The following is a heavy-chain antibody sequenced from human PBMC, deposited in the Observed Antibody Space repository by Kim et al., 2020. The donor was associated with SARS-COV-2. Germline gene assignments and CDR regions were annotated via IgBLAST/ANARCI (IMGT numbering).Heavy chain of an antibody. CDR2: ISYDGSNK. CDR1: GFTFSSYA. J-gene: IGHJ4*02. D-gene: IGHD3-9*01. Sequence: GGSLRLSCAASGFTFSSYAMHWVRQAPGKGLEWEAVISYDGSNKYYADSVKGRFTISRDNSKNTLYLQMNSLRAEDTAVYYCARDFLMLYDILTGYLDYCGQGTLVTVSS. V-gene: IGHV3-30*04. CDR3: ARDFLMLYDILTGYLDY.